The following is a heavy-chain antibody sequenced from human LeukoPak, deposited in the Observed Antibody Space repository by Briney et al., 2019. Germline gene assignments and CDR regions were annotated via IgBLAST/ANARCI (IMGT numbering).Heavy chain of an antibody. CDR1: GYTFTSYG. CDR3: ASRTYYYDSSGQEFDY. V-gene: IGHV1-18*01. CDR2: ISAYNGNT. D-gene: IGHD3-22*01. J-gene: IGHJ4*02. Sequence: ASVNVSCKASGYTFTSYGISWVRQAPGQGLEWMGWISAYNGNTNYAQKLQGRVTMTTDKSTSTAYMELSSLRSEDTAVYYCASRTYYYDSSGQEFDYWGQGTLVTVSS.